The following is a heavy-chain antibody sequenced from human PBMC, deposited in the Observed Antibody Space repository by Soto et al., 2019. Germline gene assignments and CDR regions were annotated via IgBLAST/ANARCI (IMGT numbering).Heavy chain of an antibody. Sequence: PGVSLRLSCAASGFTFSSYAMSWVRQAPGKGLEWVSAISGSGGSTYYADSVKGRFTISRDNSKNTLYLQMNSLRAEDTAVYYCANGEDYDFWSGYFANDYWGQGTLVTVSS. V-gene: IGHV3-23*01. CDR2: ISGSGGST. D-gene: IGHD3-3*01. CDR3: ANGEDYDFWSGYFANDY. J-gene: IGHJ4*02. CDR1: GFTFSSYA.